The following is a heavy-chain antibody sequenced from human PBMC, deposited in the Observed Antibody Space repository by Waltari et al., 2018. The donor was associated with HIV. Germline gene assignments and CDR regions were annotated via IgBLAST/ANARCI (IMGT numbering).Heavy chain of an antibody. CDR1: GFSVSRYG. D-gene: IGHD6-19*01. Sequence: QVQLVESGGGVVRPGRSLRLSCAASGFSVSRYGMHWVRQAPGKGVGWVWVIWHDGSKKYDAGSVKGRFTVSRDTSKNTLYLEMNRLRAEDTAVYHCARDPGTLLIAVAGAFDYWGPGIPVTVSS. CDR3: ARDPGTLLIAVAGAFDY. CDR2: IWHDGSKK. J-gene: IGHJ4*02. V-gene: IGHV3-33*01.